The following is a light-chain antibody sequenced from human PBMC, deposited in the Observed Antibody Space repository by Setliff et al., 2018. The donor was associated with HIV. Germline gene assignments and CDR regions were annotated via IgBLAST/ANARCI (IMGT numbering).Light chain of an antibody. CDR1: SSNIGSNY. V-gene: IGLV1-47*01. J-gene: IGLJ3*02. CDR2: RNS. Sequence: ALAQPPSVSGAPGQRITISCSGNSSNIGSNYVYFYQQLPGTAPKLLIYRNSHRPSGVPGRFSGSKSGSSASLAISGLRSEDEADYYCASWDDTFGGRVFGGGTKVTVL. CDR3: ASWDDTFGGRV.